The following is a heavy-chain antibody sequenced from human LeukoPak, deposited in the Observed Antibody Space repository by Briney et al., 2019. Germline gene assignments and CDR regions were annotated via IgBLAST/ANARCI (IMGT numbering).Heavy chain of an antibody. V-gene: IGHV3-21*04. Sequence: GGSLRLSCAASGFAFSDYSINWVRQAPGKGLEWVSSVSSRGRYTYYADSVKGRFTLSKDNSKNTLYLQMNSLRAEDTAVYYCAKDRHPYSSGWYYFDYWGQGTLVTVSS. D-gene: IGHD6-19*01. CDR1: GFAFSDYS. J-gene: IGHJ4*02. CDR3: AKDRHPYSSGWYYFDY. CDR2: VSSRGRYT.